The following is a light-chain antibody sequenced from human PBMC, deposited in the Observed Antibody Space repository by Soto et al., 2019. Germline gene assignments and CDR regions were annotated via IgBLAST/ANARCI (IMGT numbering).Light chain of an antibody. CDR3: QHYGA. Sequence: DIQLTQSPSTLSASLGDRVTFTCRASQSINNWLAWYQQKPGKAPKVLIYKASALETGVPSRFSGSGSGTECTLTISSLQPDDFATYYCQHYGAFGQGTKVEIK. CDR2: KAS. V-gene: IGKV1-5*03. CDR1: QSINNW. J-gene: IGKJ1*01.